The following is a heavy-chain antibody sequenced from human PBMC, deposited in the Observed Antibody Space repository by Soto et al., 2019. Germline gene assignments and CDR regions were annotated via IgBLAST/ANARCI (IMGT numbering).Heavy chain of an antibody. CDR2: ISSSKTYI. CDR1: GFSFSSYS. D-gene: IGHD5-12*01. J-gene: IGHJ3*02. V-gene: IGHV3-48*02. Sequence: EVQLVESGGGLVQPGQSLRVSCADSGFSFSSYSMNWVRQAPGKGLEWISYISSSKTYIWYADSVKGRFTISRDNAKNSLSLQMNSLRDEDTAVYYCVRYSGWAFDIWGLGTMVTVSS. CDR3: VRYSGWAFDI.